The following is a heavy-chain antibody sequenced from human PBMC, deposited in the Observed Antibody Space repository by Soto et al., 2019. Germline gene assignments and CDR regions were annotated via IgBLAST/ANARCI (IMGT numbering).Heavy chain of an antibody. CDR2: IYSGGST. Sequence: GSLRLSCAASGFTVSSNYMSWVRQAPGKGLEWVSVIYSGGSTYYADSVKGRFTISRDNSKNTLYLQMNSLRAEDTAVYYCARIDYYDSSGYYAPDDAFDIWGQGTMVTVSS. CDR3: ARIDYYDSSGYYAPDDAFDI. CDR1: GFTVSSNY. V-gene: IGHV3-53*01. D-gene: IGHD3-22*01. J-gene: IGHJ3*02.